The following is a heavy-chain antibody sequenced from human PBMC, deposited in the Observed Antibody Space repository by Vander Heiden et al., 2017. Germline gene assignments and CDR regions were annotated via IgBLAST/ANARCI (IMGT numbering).Heavy chain of an antibody. CDR3: ARSGSGIHDY. Sequence: QLQLQESGPGLVKPSETLSLTCTVPGGSISSSSYYWGWIRQPPGKGLGWIGSIYYSGSTYYNPSLKSRVTISVDTSKNQFSLKLSSVTAADTAVYYCARSGSGIHDYWGQGTLVTVSS. J-gene: IGHJ4*02. D-gene: IGHD3-10*01. CDR1: GGSISSSSYY. V-gene: IGHV4-39*01. CDR2: IYYSGST.